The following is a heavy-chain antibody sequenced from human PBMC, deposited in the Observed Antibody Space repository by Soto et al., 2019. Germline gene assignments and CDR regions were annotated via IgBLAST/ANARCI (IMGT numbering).Heavy chain of an antibody. V-gene: IGHV1-18*01. CDR3: AGVESVVGGIFYCAY. D-gene: IGHD3-16*01. Sequence: QVQLVQSGAEVQRPGASVKVSCKASGYTFTSYGITWVRQAPGQGLEWMGWINAYTGNTKYAQKFQGRVTMTTDTSTSRAYMELRSLRSDDTAVYYCAGVESVVGGIFYCAYWGQGTLVTVSS. J-gene: IGHJ4*02. CDR1: GYTFTSYG. CDR2: INAYTGNT.